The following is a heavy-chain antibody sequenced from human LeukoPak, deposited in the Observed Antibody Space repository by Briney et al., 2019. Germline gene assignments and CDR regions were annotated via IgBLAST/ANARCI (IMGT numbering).Heavy chain of an antibody. CDR2: ISWNSGSI. V-gene: IGHV3-9*01. CDR1: GFTFDDYA. Sequence: GGSLRLSCAASGFTFDDYAMHWVRQAPGKGLEWVSGISWNSGSIGYADSVKGRFTISRDNAKNSLYLQMNSLRAEDTALYYCAKDSTSGFALYQPLLDYWGQGTLVTVSS. CDR3: AKDSTSGFALYQPLLDY. D-gene: IGHD2-2*01. J-gene: IGHJ4*02.